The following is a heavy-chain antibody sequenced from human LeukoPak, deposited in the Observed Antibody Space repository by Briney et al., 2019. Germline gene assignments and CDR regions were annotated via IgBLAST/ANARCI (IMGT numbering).Heavy chain of an antibody. CDR2: IYYSGST. CDR3: VRLSVVSPHRYFDL. Sequence: SETLSLTCTVSGGSISSSSYYWAWIRQPPGKGLEWIGSIYYSGSTYYNPSLKSRVTISVDTSKDQFSLRLTSVTAADTAVYYCVRLSVVSPHRYFDLWGRGTLVTVSS. CDR1: GGSISSSSYY. V-gene: IGHV4-39*07. J-gene: IGHJ2*01. D-gene: IGHD4-23*01.